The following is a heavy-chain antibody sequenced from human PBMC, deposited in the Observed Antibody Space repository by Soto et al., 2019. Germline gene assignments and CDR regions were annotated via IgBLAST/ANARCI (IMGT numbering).Heavy chain of an antibody. Sequence: PSETLSLTCTVSGGSINTVNYYWSWIRQPPGKGLEWIGYIYNGGTTNYNPSLTSRVTISVDTSKNQFSLKLSSVTAADTAVYYCARSRGGYFDYWGQGTLVTVSS. J-gene: IGHJ4*02. D-gene: IGHD3-10*01. V-gene: IGHV4-61*01. CDR1: GGSINTVNYY. CDR2: IYNGGTT. CDR3: ARSRGGYFDY.